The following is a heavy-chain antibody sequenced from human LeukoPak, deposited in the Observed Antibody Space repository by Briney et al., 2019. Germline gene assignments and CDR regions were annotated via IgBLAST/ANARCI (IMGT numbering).Heavy chain of an antibody. CDR1: GFMFSSYW. J-gene: IGHJ4*02. V-gene: IGHV3-7*01. Sequence: GGSLRLSCAASGFMFSSYWMTWVRQAPGKGLEWVANIKQDGSEKYNVDSVKGRFTISRDNAKNSLYLQMNSLRAEDTAVYYCARGRYCSGGSCYGALGYYFDYWGQGTLVTVSS. D-gene: IGHD2-15*01. CDR3: ARGRYCSGGSCYGALGYYFDY. CDR2: IKQDGSEK.